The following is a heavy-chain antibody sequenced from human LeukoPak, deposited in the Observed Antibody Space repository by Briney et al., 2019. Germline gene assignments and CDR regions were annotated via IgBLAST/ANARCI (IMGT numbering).Heavy chain of an antibody. Sequence: RGSLRLSCAASGFTFSSYGMHWVRQAPGKGLEWVAVISYDGSNKYYADSVKGRFTISRDNSKNTLYLQMNSLRAEDTAVYYCAKIEVEGSGWPGGDYWGQGTLVTVSS. CDR1: GFTFSSYG. CDR2: ISYDGSNK. J-gene: IGHJ4*02. CDR3: AKIEVEGSGWPGGDY. D-gene: IGHD6-19*01. V-gene: IGHV3-30*18.